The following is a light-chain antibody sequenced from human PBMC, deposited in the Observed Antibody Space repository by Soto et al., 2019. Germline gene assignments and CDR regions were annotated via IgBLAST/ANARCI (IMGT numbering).Light chain of an antibody. J-gene: IGLJ1*01. V-gene: IGLV2-8*01. CDR2: EVS. CDR1: SSDVGGYNY. Sequence: QSALTQPPSASGSPGQSVTISCTGTSSDVGGYNYVSWYQQHPGKAPKLMIYEVSERPSGVPDRFSGSKSSNTASLTVSGLQAEDEADYYCSSYAGSSTLVFGTGTKLTVL. CDR3: SSYAGSSTLV.